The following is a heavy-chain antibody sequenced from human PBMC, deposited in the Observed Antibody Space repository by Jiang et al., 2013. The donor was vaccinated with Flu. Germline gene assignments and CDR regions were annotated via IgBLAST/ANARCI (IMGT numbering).Heavy chain of an antibody. J-gene: IGHJ4*02. Sequence: LLKPSETLSLTCTVSGGSISSYYWSWIRQPPGKGLEWIGYIYYSGSTNYNPSLKSRVTISVDTSKNQFSLKLNSVTAADTAVYYCARRYSSGWGFDYWGQGTLVTVSS. D-gene: IGHD6-19*01. CDR3: ARRYSSGWGFDY. CDR2: IYYSGST. V-gene: IGHV4-59*08. CDR1: GGSISSYY.